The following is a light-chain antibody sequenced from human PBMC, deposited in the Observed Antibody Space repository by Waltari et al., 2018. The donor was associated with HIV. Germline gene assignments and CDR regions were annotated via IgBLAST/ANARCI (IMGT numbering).Light chain of an antibody. CDR1: QTLLYSSNNKNY. J-gene: IGKJ4*01. CDR2: WAS. Sequence: DILMTQSPDSLAVSLGERATINCTSRQTLLYSSNNKNYLAWYQHKPGQPPKLLIYWASTRQSGVPDRFSGSGSGTNFTLTINRLQTEDVATYYCQQYYRTPLTFGGGTKVGLK. V-gene: IGKV4-1*01. CDR3: QQYYRTPLT.